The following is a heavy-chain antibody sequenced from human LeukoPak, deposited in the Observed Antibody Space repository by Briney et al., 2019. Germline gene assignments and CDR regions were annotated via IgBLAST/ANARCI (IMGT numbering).Heavy chain of an antibody. CDR2: MNPNSGNT. CDR1: GYTFTSYD. D-gene: IGHD6-6*01. V-gene: IGHV1-8*01. CDR3: ARARGRIAARRGNWFDP. J-gene: IGHJ5*02. Sequence: ASVKVSCKASGYTFTSYDINWVRQATGQGLEWMGWMNPNSGNTGYAQKFQGRVTMTRNTSISTAYMELSSLRSEDTAVYYCARARGRIAARRGNWFDPWGQGTLVTVSS.